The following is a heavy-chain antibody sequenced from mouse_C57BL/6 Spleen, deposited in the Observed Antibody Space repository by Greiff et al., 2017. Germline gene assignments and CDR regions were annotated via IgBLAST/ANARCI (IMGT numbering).Heavy chain of an antibody. CDR2: IYPGDGDT. V-gene: IGHV1-82*01. D-gene: IGHD2-3*01. Sequence: QVQLQQSGPELVKPGASVKISCKASGYAFSSSWMNWVKQRPGKGLEWIGRIYPGDGDTNYNGKFKGKATLTADKSSSTAYMQLSSLTSEDSAVYFCARGWLLPYYAMDYWGQRTSVTVSS. J-gene: IGHJ4*01. CDR1: GYAFSSSW. CDR3: ARGWLLPYYAMDY.